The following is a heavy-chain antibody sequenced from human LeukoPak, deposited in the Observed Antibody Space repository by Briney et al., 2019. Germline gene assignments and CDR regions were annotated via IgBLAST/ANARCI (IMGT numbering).Heavy chain of an antibody. V-gene: IGHV1-69*04. J-gene: IGHJ4*02. D-gene: IGHD3-9*01. CDR3: ARSGYFDEPPNDY. Sequence: SVKVSCKASGGTFSSYAISWVRQAPGQGLEWMGRIIPILGIANYAQKFQGRVTITADKSTSTAYMELSSLRSEGTAVYYCARSGYFDEPPNDYWGQGTLVTVSS. CDR2: IIPILGIA. CDR1: GGTFSSYA.